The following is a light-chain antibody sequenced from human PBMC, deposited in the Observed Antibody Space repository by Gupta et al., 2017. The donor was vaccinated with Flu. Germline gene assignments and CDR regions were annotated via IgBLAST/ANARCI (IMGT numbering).Light chain of an antibody. CDR3: QQVSSYPLT. CDR1: QGISSY. CDR2: AAS. J-gene: IGKJ4*01. V-gene: IGKV1-9*01. Sequence: DIQLTQSPSFLSASVGERVTITCRASQGISSYLAWYQQKPGKVPKLLIYAASTLQSGVPSRFSGSGSGTEFTLTISSLQPEDFATYYCQQVSSYPLTFGGGTKVEIK.